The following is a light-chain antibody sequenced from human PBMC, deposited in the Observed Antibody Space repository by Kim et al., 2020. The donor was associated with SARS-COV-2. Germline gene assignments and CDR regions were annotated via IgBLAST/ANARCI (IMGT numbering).Light chain of an antibody. CDR1: QGIGTW. Sequence: DIQMTQSPSSVSASVGDSVTITCRASQGIGTWLAWYQQKPGKAPKLLIYAASSLQSGVPSRFSGSGSGTDFTLNINRLQSEDFATYYCQQANDLTFGGGTKVDIK. J-gene: IGKJ4*01. CDR2: AAS. CDR3: QQANDLT. V-gene: IGKV1-12*01.